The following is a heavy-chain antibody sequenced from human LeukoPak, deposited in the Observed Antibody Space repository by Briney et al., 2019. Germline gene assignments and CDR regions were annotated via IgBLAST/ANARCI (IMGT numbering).Heavy chain of an antibody. V-gene: IGHV3-30*18. Sequence: GGSLRLSCAASGFTFSSYGMHWFRKAPGKGLEWMAVISYDGSNKYSADSVKGRFTISRDNSKSTLSLQLNSLRAEDTAVYYCAKGLSTSGYYTSLDSWGQGTLVTVSS. J-gene: IGHJ4*02. CDR3: AKGLSTSGYYTSLDS. CDR1: GFTFSSYG. D-gene: IGHD3-22*01. CDR2: ISYDGSNK.